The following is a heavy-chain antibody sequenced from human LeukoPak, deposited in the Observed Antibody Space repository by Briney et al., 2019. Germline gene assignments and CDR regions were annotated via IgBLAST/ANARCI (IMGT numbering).Heavy chain of an antibody. CDR3: ARPGTITMVRGVYFDY. D-gene: IGHD3-10*01. CDR2: ISYDGSNK. CDR1: GFTFSSYA. J-gene: IGHJ4*02. V-gene: IGHV3-30*04. Sequence: PGRSLRLSCAASGFTFSSYAMHWVRQAPGKGLEWVAVISYDGSNKYYADSVKGRFTISRDNSKNTLYLQMNSLRAEDTAVYYCARPGTITMVRGVYFDYWGQGTLVTVSS.